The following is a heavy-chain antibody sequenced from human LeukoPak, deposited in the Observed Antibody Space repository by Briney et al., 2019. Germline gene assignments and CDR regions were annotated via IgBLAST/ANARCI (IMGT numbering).Heavy chain of an antibody. J-gene: IGHJ4*02. D-gene: IGHD4-23*01. Sequence: ASVKVSCKVSGYTLTELSMHWVRQAPGKGLEWMGGFDPEDGETIYAQKFQGRVTMTEDTSTDTAYMELSSLRSEDTAVYYCARDLYGGTSATFDYWGQGTLVTVSS. CDR2: FDPEDGET. CDR1: GYTLTELS. V-gene: IGHV1-24*01. CDR3: ARDLYGGTSATFDY.